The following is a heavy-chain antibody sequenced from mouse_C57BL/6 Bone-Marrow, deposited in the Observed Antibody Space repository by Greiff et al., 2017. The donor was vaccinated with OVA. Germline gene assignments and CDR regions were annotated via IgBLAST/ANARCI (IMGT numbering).Heavy chain of an antibody. CDR1: GYTFTSYW. Sequence: VQLQQPEAELVKPGASVKMSCKASGYTFTSYWITWVKQRPGQGLEWIGDIYPGSGRTNYNEKFKSKATLTVDTSSSTAYMQLSSLTSEDSAVYCCARSGITTVEEDFAMDYWGQGTSVTVSS. CDR2: IYPGSGRT. J-gene: IGHJ4*01. CDR3: ARSGITTVEEDFAMDY. V-gene: IGHV1-55*01. D-gene: IGHD1-1*01.